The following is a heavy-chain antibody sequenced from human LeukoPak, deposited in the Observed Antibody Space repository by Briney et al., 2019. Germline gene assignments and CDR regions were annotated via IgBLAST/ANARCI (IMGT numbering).Heavy chain of an antibody. CDR3: ARGLSSSDEYYYYYMDV. CDR1: GGSISSYY. Sequence: SETLSLTCTVSGGSISSYYWSWIRQPPGKGLEWIGYIYHSGSTYYNPSLKSRVTISVDRSKNQFSLKLSSVTAADTAVYYCARGLSSSDEYYYYYMDVWGKGTTVTVSS. V-gene: IGHV4-59*12. CDR2: IYHSGST. J-gene: IGHJ6*03. D-gene: IGHD6-6*01.